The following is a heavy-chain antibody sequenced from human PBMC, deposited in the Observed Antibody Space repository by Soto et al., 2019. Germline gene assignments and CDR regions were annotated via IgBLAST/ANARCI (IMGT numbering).Heavy chain of an antibody. CDR2: IIPILGIA. CDR1: GGTFSSYA. J-gene: IGHJ4*02. CDR3: ARSRDGYNYFDY. Sequence: ASVKVSCKASGGTFSSYAISWVRQAPGQGLEWMGGIIPILGIANYAQKFQGRVTITADKSTSTAYMELSSLRSEDTAVYYCARSRDGYNYFDYWGQGTLVTVSS. D-gene: IGHD5-12*01. V-gene: IGHV1-69*10.